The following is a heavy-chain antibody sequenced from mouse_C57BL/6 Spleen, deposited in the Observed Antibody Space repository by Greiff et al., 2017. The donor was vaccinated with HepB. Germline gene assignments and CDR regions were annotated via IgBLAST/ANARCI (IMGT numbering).Heavy chain of an antibody. CDR1: GYAFSSYW. CDR2: IYPGDGDT. V-gene: IGHV1-80*01. J-gene: IGHJ4*01. CDR3: ARELRYAMDY. Sequence: VQLQESGAELVKPGASVKISCKASGYAFSSYWMNWVKQRPGKGLEWIGQIYPGDGDTNYNGKFKGKATLNADKSSSTAYMQLSSLTSEDSAVYFCARELRYAMDYWGQGTSVTVSS. D-gene: IGHD1-1*01.